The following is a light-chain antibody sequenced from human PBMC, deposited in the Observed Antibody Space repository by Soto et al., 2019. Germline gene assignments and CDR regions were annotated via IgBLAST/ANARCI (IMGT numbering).Light chain of an antibody. CDR3: SAYTSSSTLV. CDR2: DVS. V-gene: IGLV2-14*01. Sequence: QSVLTKPASVSGSPGQSITSSCTGTSSDVGGYNYVSWYQQHPGKAPKLIIYDVSNRPSGISNRFSGSKSGNTASLTISGLQAEDEAEYYCSAYTSSSTLVFGGGTKLTVL. CDR1: SSDVGGYNY. J-gene: IGLJ2*01.